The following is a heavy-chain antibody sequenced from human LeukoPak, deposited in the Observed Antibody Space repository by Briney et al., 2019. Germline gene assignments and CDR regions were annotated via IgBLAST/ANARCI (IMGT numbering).Heavy chain of an antibody. CDR3: AREVAGDVLHLRGYMDV. V-gene: IGHV4-59*11. CDR1: GGSISSHY. CDR2: IYYSGST. D-gene: IGHD6-19*01. Sequence: TSETLSLTCIVSGGSISSHYWSWIRQPPGKGLEWIGYIYYSGSTNYNPSLKSRVTISVDTSKNQFSLKLSSVTAADTAVYYCAREVAGDVLHLRGYMDVWGKGTTVTVSS. J-gene: IGHJ6*03.